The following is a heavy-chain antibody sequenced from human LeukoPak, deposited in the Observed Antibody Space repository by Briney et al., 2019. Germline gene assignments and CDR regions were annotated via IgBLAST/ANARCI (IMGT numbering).Heavy chain of an antibody. D-gene: IGHD1-1*01. V-gene: IGHV5-51*01. Sequence: GESLKISCTGSGYSFTSYWIGWVRQMPGKGLEWMGIIYPGDSDTRYSPSFQGQVTISADKSISTAYLQWSSLKASDTAMYYCATNQNLGTDWFDPWGQGTLVTVSS. CDR3: ATNQNLGTDWFDP. CDR2: IYPGDSDT. J-gene: IGHJ5*02. CDR1: GYSFTSYW.